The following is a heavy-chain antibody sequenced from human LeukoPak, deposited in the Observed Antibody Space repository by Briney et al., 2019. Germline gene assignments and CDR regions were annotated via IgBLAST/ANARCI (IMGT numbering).Heavy chain of an antibody. J-gene: IGHJ4*02. Sequence: SGGSLRLSCAASGFTVSSNYMSWVRQAPGKGLEWVSVVYSGGSTYYADSVKGRFTISRDNSKNTMYLQLNSLRPEDTAVYYCAREDRYTSGSFDYWGQGTLVTVSS. CDR1: GFTVSSNY. V-gene: IGHV3-66*02. CDR3: AREDRYTSGSFDY. CDR2: VYSGGST. D-gene: IGHD6-19*01.